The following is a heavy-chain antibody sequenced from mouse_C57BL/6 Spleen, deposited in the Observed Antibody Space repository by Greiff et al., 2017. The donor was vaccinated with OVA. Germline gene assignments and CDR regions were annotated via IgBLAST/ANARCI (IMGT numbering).Heavy chain of an antibody. D-gene: IGHD1-1*01. CDR2: INPSNGGT. J-gene: IGHJ4*01. CDR1: GYTFTSYW. V-gene: IGHV1-53*01. Sequence: QVQLQQSGTELVKPGASVKLSCKASGYTFTSYWMHWVKQRPGQGLEWIGNINPSNGGTNYNEKFKSKATLTVDKSSSTAYMQLSSLTSEDSAVYYCAREEAYYYGSSYYAMDYWGQGTSVTVSS. CDR3: AREEAYYYGSSYYAMDY.